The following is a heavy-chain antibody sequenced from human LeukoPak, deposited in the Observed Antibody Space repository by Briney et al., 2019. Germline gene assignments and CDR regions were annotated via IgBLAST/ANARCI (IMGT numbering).Heavy chain of an antibody. J-gene: IGHJ3*02. Sequence: PSETLSLTCTVSGGSISSYHWSWIRQPPGKGLEWIGDTYNSGSTNHNPSLQSRVTISVGTSKNQFSLKLSSVTAADTAVYYCAGGIFGVVINAFHIWGQGTMVTVSS. CDR3: AGGIFGVVINAFHI. CDR1: GGSISSYH. CDR2: TYNSGST. V-gene: IGHV4-59*01. D-gene: IGHD3-3*01.